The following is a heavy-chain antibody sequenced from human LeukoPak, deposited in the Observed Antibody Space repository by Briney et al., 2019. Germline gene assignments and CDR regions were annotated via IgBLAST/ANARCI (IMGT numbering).Heavy chain of an antibody. D-gene: IGHD6-13*01. Sequence: GGSLRLSCAASGFTFSSYWMHWVRQAPGKGLVWVSRITSDGSTTSYADSVKGRFTISRDNAKSTLYLQMNSLRAEDTAVYYCARPLSGTGDFDYWGQGTLVTVSS. CDR3: ARPLSGTGDFDY. J-gene: IGHJ4*02. CDR1: GFTFSSYW. V-gene: IGHV3-74*01. CDR2: ITSDGSTT.